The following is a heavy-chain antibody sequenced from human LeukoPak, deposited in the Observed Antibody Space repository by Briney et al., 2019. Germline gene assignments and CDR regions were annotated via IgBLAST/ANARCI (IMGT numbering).Heavy chain of an antibody. CDR1: GLTFSSYS. D-gene: IGHD3-10*01. V-gene: IGHV3-21*01. CDR2: ISSCSSYL. Sequence: GGSLMLSCAASGLTFSSYSMNWVRQAPGEGLEWVSSISSCSSYLYYADSVNGGFTIPSDNAKNSRDLQMNSLRAEDTALYYCARVGGGDVDDDSWGQGTLVTVSS. CDR3: ARVGGGDVDDDS. J-gene: IGHJ4*02.